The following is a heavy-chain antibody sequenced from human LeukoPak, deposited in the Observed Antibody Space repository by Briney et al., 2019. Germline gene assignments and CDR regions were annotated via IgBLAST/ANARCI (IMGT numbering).Heavy chain of an antibody. CDR1: GFTFSSYA. CDR2: ISSDGSNK. J-gene: IGHJ4*02. D-gene: IGHD2-15*01. CDR3: ARAFCSGATCYSMDY. V-gene: IGHV3-30*04. Sequence: GGSLRLSCAASGFTFSSYAMHWVRLAPGKGLECVAVISSDGSNKYYADSVKGRFTISRDNAKNTLYLQMNSLRAEDTAVYYCARAFCSGATCYSMDYWGQGTLVTVSS.